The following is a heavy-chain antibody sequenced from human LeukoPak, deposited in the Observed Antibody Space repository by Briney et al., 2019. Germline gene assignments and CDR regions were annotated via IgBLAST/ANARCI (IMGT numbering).Heavy chain of an antibody. CDR2: IYPGDSDT. D-gene: IGHD2-15*01. V-gene: IGHV5-51*01. CDR1: GYSFTNYW. J-gene: IGHJ4*02. Sequence: GESLKISCKGSGYSFTNYWIGWVRQMPGKGLEWMGIIYPGDSDTRYSPSFQGQVTISADKSISTAYLQWSSLKASDTAMDYCALKPRGYWSGGRCYIGYWGQGTLVTVSS. CDR3: ALKPRGYWSGGRCYIGY.